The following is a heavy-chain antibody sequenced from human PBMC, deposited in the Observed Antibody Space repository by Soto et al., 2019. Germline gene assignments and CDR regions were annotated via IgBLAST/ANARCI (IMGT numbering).Heavy chain of an antibody. D-gene: IGHD6-13*01. Sequence: ASVKVSCKASGYTFTSYYMHWVRQAPGQGLEWMGIINPSGGSTSYAQKFQGRVTMTRDTSTSTVYMELSSLRSEDTAVYYCARDLPGIAEAGNLDYWGQGTLVTVSS. V-gene: IGHV1-46*01. CDR1: GYTFTSYY. J-gene: IGHJ4*02. CDR3: ARDLPGIAEAGNLDY. CDR2: INPSGGST.